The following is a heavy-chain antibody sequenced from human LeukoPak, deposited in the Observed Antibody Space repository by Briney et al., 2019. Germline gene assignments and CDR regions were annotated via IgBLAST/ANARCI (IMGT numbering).Heavy chain of an antibody. Sequence: ASVKVSCKASGYSVTGYYMHWVRQAPGQELEWMGWINPNSGGTNYAQKFQGRVTMARDTSISTAYMELSRLRSDDTAVYYCAGYCSGGSCYRDDAFDIWGQGTMVTVSS. CDR1: GYSVTGYY. CDR3: AGYCSGGSCYRDDAFDI. CDR2: INPNSGGT. J-gene: IGHJ3*02. V-gene: IGHV1-2*02. D-gene: IGHD2-15*01.